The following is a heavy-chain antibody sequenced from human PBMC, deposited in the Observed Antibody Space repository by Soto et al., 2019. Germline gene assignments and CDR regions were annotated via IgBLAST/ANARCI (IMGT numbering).Heavy chain of an antibody. J-gene: IGHJ4*02. D-gene: IGHD4-17*01. V-gene: IGHV4-31*03. CDR3: ARGRGDYFPQYFDY. Sequence: SETLSLTCTVSGGSISSGGYYWSWIRQHPGKGLEWIGYTYYSGSTYYNPSLKSRVTISVDTSKNQFSLKLSSVTAADTAVYYCARGRGDYFPQYFDYWGQGTLVTVSS. CDR2: TYYSGST. CDR1: GGSISSGGYY.